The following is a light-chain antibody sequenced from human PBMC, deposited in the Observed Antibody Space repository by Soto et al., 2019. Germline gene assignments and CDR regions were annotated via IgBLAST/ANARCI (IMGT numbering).Light chain of an antibody. V-gene: IGKV1-5*01. CDR3: QQYYSYPWT. J-gene: IGKJ1*01. CDR1: QSIGRW. CDR2: AAS. Sequence: DIQMTQSPSTLSGSVGDRVTITFRASQSIGRWLAWYQQKPGKAPRLLIYAASTLQSGVPSRFSGSGSGTDFTLTISCLQSEDFATYYCQQYYSYPWTFGQGTKVDIK.